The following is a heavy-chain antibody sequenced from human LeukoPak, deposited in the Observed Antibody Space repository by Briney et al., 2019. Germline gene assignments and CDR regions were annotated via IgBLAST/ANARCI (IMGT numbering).Heavy chain of an antibody. CDR2: ISYDGSNK. Sequence: QPGGSLRLSCAASGFTFSSYAMHWVRQAPGKGLEWVAVISYDGSNKYYADSVKGRFTISRDNSKNTLYLQMNSLRAEDTAVYYCAREANYDSSGYAIYYFDYWGQGTLVTVSS. CDR1: GFTFSSYA. CDR3: AREANYDSSGYAIYYFDY. V-gene: IGHV3-30*04. D-gene: IGHD3-22*01. J-gene: IGHJ4*02.